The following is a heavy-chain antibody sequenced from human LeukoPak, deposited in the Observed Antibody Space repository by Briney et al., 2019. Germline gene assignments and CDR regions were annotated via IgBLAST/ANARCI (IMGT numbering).Heavy chain of an antibody. Sequence: SETLSLTCSVSGDSIKNHYWTWIRQPPGEGLEWIGYIYYNGFTNYNPSLKSRVTISVGTSAQFSLKLNSVTAADTAVYYCARIRGSHIVQYYYMDVWGNRTTVTVSS. V-gene: IGHV4-59*11. D-gene: IGHD1-1*01. J-gene: IGHJ6*03. CDR3: ARIRGSHIVQYYYMDV. CDR1: GDSIKNHY. CDR2: IYYNGFT.